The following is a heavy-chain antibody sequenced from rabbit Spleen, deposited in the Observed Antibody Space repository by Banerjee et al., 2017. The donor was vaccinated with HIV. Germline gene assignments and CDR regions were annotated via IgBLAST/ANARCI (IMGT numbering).Heavy chain of an antibody. CDR3: ARETSSGWGIVSYYFTL. CDR1: GFSFSSSDY. V-gene: IGHV1S40*01. J-gene: IGHJ4*01. Sequence: QSLEESGGGLVQPEGSLALTCKASGFSFSSSDYMCWVRQAPGKGLEWIACIAGSSSGDTYYASWAKGRFTISKTSSTTVTLQMTSLTAADTATYFCARETSSGWGIVSYYFTLWGPGTLVT. CDR2: IAGSSSGDT. D-gene: IGHD4-1*01.